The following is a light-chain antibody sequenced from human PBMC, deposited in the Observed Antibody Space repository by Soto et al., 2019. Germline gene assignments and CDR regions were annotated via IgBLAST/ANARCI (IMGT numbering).Light chain of an antibody. J-gene: IGKJ4*01. CDR2: AAS. CDR3: LQNYNYPLT. CDR1: QGIRND. V-gene: IGKV1-6*01. Sequence: AIQMTQTPTPLSACVGDRVPIPCRASQGIRNDLDWYQQKPGKAPKLLIYAASSLQSGVPSRFSGSGSGTDFTVTISSLQPEDFATYYCLQNYNYPLTFGGGTKVDIK.